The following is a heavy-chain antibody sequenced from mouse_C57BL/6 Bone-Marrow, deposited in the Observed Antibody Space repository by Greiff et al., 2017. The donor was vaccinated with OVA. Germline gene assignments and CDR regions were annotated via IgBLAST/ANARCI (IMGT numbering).Heavy chain of an antibody. V-gene: IGHV1-81*01. CDR2: IYPRSGNT. J-gene: IGHJ3*01. CDR1: GYTFTSYG. D-gene: IGHD1-2*01. CDR3: ARRLRQFAY. Sequence: VQLQQSGAELARPGASVKLSCKASGYTFTSYGISWVKQRTGQGLEWIGEIYPRSGNTYYNEKFKGKATLTADKSSSTAYMELRSLTSEDSAVYICARRLRQFAYWGQGTLVTVSA.